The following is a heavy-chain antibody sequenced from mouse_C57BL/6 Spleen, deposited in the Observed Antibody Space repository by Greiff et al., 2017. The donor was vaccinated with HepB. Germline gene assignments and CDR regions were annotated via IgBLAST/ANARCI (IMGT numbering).Heavy chain of an antibody. J-gene: IGHJ1*03. CDR2: IDPSDSYT. Sequence: QVQLQQPGAELVKPGASVKLSCKASGYTFTSYWMQWVKQRPGQGLEWIGEIDPSDSYTNYNQKFKGKATLTVDTSSSTAYMQLSSLTSEDTAVYYWARQFYNYGSNYGYFDVWGTGTTVTVSS. V-gene: IGHV1-50*01. CDR3: ARQFYNYGSNYGYFDV. D-gene: IGHD1-1*01. CDR1: GYTFTSYW.